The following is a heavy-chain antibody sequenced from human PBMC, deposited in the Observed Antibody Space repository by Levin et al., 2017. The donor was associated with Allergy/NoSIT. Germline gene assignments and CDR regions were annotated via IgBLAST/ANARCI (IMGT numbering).Heavy chain of an antibody. J-gene: IGHJ4*02. CDR2: ISTNSAYI. Sequence: PGESLKISCSASGFTFNIYTMNWVRQAPGKGLEWISFISTNSAYIFYADSVRGRFTISRDNAKGSLFLQMSSLRADDTAIYYCARGPEVWGQGTPVTVSA. V-gene: IGHV3-21*01. CDR1: GFTFNIYT. CDR3: ARGPEV.